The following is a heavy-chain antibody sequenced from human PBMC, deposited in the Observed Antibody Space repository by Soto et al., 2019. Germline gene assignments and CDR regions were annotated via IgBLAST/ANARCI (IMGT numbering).Heavy chain of an antibody. V-gene: IGHV3-23*01. J-gene: IGHJ6*02. D-gene: IGHD4-17*01. CDR3: AKDSDTVSTYSGDV. CDR1: VCTFISYS. CDR2: ISGSGGST. Sequence: SGSLRLSCAACVCTFISYSMSWGRQAPGKGLEWVSAISGSGGSTYYADYVKGRFTISRDNSKNTMYLQMKSLRAEDTAVYSCAKDSDTVSTYSGDVWGQGTTLTVS.